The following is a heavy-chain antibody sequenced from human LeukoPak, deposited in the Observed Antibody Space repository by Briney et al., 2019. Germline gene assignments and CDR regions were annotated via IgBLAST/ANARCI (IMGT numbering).Heavy chain of an antibody. CDR2: ISGSGGST. D-gene: IGHD6-19*01. J-gene: IGHJ4*02. CDR1: GFTFSSYG. Sequence: PGGTLRLSCAASGFTFSSYGMSWVRQAPGKGLEWVSAISGSGGSTYYADSVKGRFTISRDNSKNTLYLQMNSLRAEDTAVYYWAKGGLFSSSGRGGPGNPSNWFDYGGQEPLVTVSS. CDR3: AKGGLFSSSGRGGPGNPSNWFDY. V-gene: IGHV3-23*01.